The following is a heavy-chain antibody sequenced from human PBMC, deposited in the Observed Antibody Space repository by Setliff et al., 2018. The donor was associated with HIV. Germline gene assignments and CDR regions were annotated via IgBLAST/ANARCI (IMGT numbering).Heavy chain of an antibody. CDR2: MNPTSGNT. CDR3: ARRFGYSYGFWFFED. Sequence: GASVKVSCKASGYAFGSYDIHWVRQVSGQGLEWVAWMNPTSGNTGSAQRFQGRAAMTRNTSITTAYLEVKSLNHDDTAIYYCARRFGYSYGFWFFEDWGQGTRVTVSS. CDR1: GYAFGSYD. D-gene: IGHD5-12*01. J-gene: IGHJ4*02. V-gene: IGHV1-8*02.